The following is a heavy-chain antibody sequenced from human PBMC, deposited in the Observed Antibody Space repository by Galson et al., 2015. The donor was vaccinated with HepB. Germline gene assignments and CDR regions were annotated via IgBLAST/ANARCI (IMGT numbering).Heavy chain of an antibody. CDR2: ISSSSNI. J-gene: IGHJ5*02. CDR3: AREGTLAYCGGDCYSDWFDP. D-gene: IGHD2-21*02. V-gene: IGHV3-48*04. CDR1: GFTFSTYS. Sequence: SLRLSCAASGFTFSTYSMNWVRQAPGKGLEWVSFISSSSNIYYADSVKGRLTISRDNAKNSLYLQMNSLRAEDTAVYYCAREGTLAYCGGDCYSDWFDPWGQGTLVTVSS.